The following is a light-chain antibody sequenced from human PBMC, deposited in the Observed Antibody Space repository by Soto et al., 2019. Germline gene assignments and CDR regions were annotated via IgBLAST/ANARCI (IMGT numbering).Light chain of an antibody. J-gene: IGLJ1*01. CDR3: QSYDSSLSVSYV. Sequence: HSVLTQPASVSGSPGQSITISCTGTSSDIGAYDYVSWYQQYPGRVPKLLIHEVTNRPSGVSDRFSGSKSGTSASLAITGLQAEDEADYYCQSYDSSLSVSYVFGTVSKV. V-gene: IGLV2-14*01. CDR1: SSDIGAYDY. CDR2: EVT.